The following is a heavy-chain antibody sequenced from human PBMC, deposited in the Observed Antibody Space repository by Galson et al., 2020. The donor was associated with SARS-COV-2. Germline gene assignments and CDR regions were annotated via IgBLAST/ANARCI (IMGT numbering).Heavy chain of an antibody. J-gene: IGHJ4*02. CDR3: ASGHLQTTMIVVIFTSGAFYFDS. V-gene: IGHV4-34*01. CDR2: ITQSGSV. CDR1: GESFSGHY. D-gene: IGHD3-22*01. Sequence: SETLSLTCAVYGESFSGHYWSWIRQPPGKGLEWIGEITQSGSVNYNSSLKSRVTISVDTSKNQFSLKLTPVTAADTAVYYCASGHLQTTMIVVIFTSGAFYFDSWGRGTLVTVSS.